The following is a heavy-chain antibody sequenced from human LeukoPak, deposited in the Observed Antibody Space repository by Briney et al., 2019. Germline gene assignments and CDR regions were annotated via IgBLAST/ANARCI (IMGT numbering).Heavy chain of an antibody. J-gene: IGHJ4*02. CDR3: ARLPRRFFEWLGLDY. D-gene: IGHD3-3*01. Sequence: SETLSLTCTVSGGSISSSSYYWGWIRQPPGKGLEWIGSIYYSGSTYYNPSLKSRVTISVDTSKNQFSLKLSPVSAAHTAAYSCARLPRRFFEWLGLDYGGQGTLVTVSS. V-gene: IGHV4-39*01. CDR2: IYYSGST. CDR1: GGSISSSSYY.